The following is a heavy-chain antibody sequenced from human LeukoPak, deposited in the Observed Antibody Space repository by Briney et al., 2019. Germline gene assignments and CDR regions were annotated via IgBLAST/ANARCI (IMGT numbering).Heavy chain of an antibody. CDR3: AKDWGGAANWFDP. CDR2: ISSSGSTI. Sequence: KSGGSLRLSCAASGFTFSDYYMSWIRQAPGKGLEWVSYISSSGSTIYYADSVKGRFTISRDNAKNSLYLQMNSLRAEDTAVYYCAKDWGGAANWFDPWGQGTLVTVSS. CDR1: GFTFSDYY. D-gene: IGHD1-26*01. J-gene: IGHJ5*02. V-gene: IGHV3-11*01.